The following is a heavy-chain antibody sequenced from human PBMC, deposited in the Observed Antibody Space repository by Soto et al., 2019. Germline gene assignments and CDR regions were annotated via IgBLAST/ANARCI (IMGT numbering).Heavy chain of an antibody. D-gene: IGHD2-21*02. CDR2: IYWDDDM. J-gene: IGHJ4*02. CDR1: GFSLITSGVV. Sequence: SGPTLVNPTQTLTLTCTFSGFSLITSGVVVGWIRQPPGKALEWLALIYWDDDMRYSPSLKSRLTITKDTSKNQVVLTMTNMDPVDTATYYCARGTGGGNSCYFDYWGQGTLVTVSS. V-gene: IGHV2-5*02. CDR3: ARGTGGGNSCYFDY.